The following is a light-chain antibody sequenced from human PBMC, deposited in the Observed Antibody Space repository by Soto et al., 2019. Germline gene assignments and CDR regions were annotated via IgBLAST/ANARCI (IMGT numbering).Light chain of an antibody. V-gene: IGKV3-11*01. Sequence: EIVLTQSPATLSLSPGERATLSCRASHSGSSYLAWFQHKPGQAPRLLIYDASNRATGIPDRFSGSGSGTDFTLTISSLEPEDFAVYYCQQHSSWPRPFGQGTKVDIK. CDR1: HSGSSY. J-gene: IGKJ1*01. CDR2: DAS. CDR3: QQHSSWPRP.